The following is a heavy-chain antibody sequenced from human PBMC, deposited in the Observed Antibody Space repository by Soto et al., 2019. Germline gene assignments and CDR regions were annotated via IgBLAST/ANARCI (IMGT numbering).Heavy chain of an antibody. V-gene: IGHV3-21*01. CDR1: GFIFRDWF. CDR2: ISSSSSYI. J-gene: IGHJ6*02. CDR3: ARYDSSGYYWPYYYYGMDV. D-gene: IGHD3-22*01. Sequence: GESLKISCAASGFIFRDWFMNWVRQAPGKGLEWVSSISSSSSYIYYADSVKGRFTISRDNAKNSLYLQMNSLRAEDTAVYYYARYDSSGYYWPYYYYGMDVWGQGTTVTVSS.